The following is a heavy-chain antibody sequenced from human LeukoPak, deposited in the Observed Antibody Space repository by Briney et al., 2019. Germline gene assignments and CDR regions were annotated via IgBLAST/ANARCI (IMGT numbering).Heavy chain of an antibody. CDR2: IDYSGNS. D-gene: IGHD6-13*01. CDR1: GASISPSY. Sequence: SETLSLTCTVSGASISPSYWSWIRQPPGKGLEWIGYIDYSGNSNYNPSLRSRVTMSVDTSKNQFSLRLSSMTAADTAVYYCARHGGLAAPLMRYWGQGRLVTVSS. J-gene: IGHJ4*02. CDR3: ARHGGLAAPLMRY. V-gene: IGHV4-59*08.